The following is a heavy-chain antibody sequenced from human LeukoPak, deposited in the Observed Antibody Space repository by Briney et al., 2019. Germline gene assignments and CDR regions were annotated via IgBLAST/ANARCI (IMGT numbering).Heavy chain of an antibody. CDR3: AKERIAQGLVREYYFDY. V-gene: IGHV3-30*18. CDR1: GFTFSSYG. D-gene: IGHD6-19*01. CDR2: ISYDGSNK. Sequence: GGSLRLSCAASGFTFSSYGMHWVRQAPGKGLEWVAVISYDGSNKYYADSVKGRFTISRDNSKNTLYLQMNSLRAEDTAVYYCAKERIAQGLVREYYFDYWGQGNLVTVSS. J-gene: IGHJ4*02.